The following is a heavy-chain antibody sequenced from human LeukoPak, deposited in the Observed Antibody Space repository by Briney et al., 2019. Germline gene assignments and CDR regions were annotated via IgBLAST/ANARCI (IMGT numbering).Heavy chain of an antibody. CDR3: AKDRSSGSLDAFDI. Sequence: GGSLRLSCGASGFTFSESWMTWVRQAPGQGLEWVAAIKGDGTETDYVDSVKGRFTISRDNAKNSLYLQMNSLRTEDTALYYCAKDRSSGSLDAFDIWGQGTMVTVSS. V-gene: IGHV3-7*03. J-gene: IGHJ3*02. D-gene: IGHD6-19*01. CDR2: IKGDGTET. CDR1: GFTFSESW.